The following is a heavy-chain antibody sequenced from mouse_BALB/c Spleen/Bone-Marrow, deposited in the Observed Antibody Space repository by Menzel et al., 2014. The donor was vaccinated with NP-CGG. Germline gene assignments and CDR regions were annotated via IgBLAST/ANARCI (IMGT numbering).Heavy chain of an antibody. D-gene: IGHD4-1*01. Sequence: VHVKQSGTDLVKPGASVKLSCTASGFNIKDTYMHWVKQRPEQGLDWIGRIDPASGNIQYDPKFQGRAAITADTSSNTAYLQLSSLASEDTAVYYSASLTGTFDYWGQGTPLTVSS. CDR1: GFNIKDTY. V-gene: IGHV14-3*02. CDR3: ASLTGTFDY. CDR2: IDPASGNI. J-gene: IGHJ2*01.